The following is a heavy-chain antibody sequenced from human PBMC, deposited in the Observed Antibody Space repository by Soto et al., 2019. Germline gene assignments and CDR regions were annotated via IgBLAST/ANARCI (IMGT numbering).Heavy chain of an antibody. CDR1: GGSITSSSYY. J-gene: IGHJ5*02. Sequence: SETLSLTCTVSGGSITSSSYYWGWIRQPPGKGLEWIGSIYYSGSTYYNPSLKSRVTISVDTSKNQFSRKLSSVTAADTALYYCATQELGGTCVYTFDPRGQGTLVTVS. CDR3: ATQELGGTCVYTFDP. CDR2: IYYSGST. D-gene: IGHD2-15*01. V-gene: IGHV4-39*01.